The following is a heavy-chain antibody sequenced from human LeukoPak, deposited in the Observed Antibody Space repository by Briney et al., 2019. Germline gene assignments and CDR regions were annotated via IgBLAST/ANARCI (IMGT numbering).Heavy chain of an antibody. CDR1: GYTFSTYW. Sequence: GGSLRLSCAASGYTFSTYWKSWVRQAPGKGLEWVANIKQDGSETHYVDSVRDRFTISRDNSKNTLYLQMNSLRAEDTAVYYCARGGWGVDFWGQGTLVTVSS. V-gene: IGHV3-7*01. CDR2: IKQDGSET. J-gene: IGHJ4*02. CDR3: ARGGWGVDF. D-gene: IGHD3-16*01.